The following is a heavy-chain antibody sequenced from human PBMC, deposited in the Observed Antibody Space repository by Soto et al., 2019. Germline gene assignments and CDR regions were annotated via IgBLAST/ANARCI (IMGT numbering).Heavy chain of an antibody. V-gene: IGHV3-7*01. CDR2: IKQDGSEK. Sequence: EVQLVESGGGLVQPGGSLRLSCAASGFTFSSYWMIWVRQAPGKGLEWVANIKQDGSEKYYVDSVKGRFTISRDNAKNSLYLQMSSLRPEDTAVYYCSRALIAYSIKYWGQGTLVTVSS. D-gene: IGHD2-21*01. J-gene: IGHJ1*01. CDR3: SRALIAYSIKY. CDR1: GFTFSSYW.